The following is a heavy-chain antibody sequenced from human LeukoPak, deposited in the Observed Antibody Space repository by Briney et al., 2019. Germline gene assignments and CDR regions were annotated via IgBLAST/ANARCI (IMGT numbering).Heavy chain of an antibody. CDR2: IYTSGST. D-gene: IGHD5-12*01. CDR3: ARREYSGYDLSPFDY. CDR1: GGSISNYY. J-gene: IGHJ4*02. Sequence: PSETLSLTCTVSGGSISNYYWSWIRQPAGKGLEWIGRIYTSGSTNYNPSPKSRVTMSVDTSKNQFSLKLSSVTAADTAVYYCARREYSGYDLSPFDYWGQGTQVTVSS. V-gene: IGHV4-4*07.